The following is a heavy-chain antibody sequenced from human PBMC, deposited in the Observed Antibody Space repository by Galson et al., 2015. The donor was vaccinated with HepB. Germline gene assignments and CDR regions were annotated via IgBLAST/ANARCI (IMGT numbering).Heavy chain of an antibody. CDR2: ISGSGGST. CDR3: AKGPVGSNPYYFDF. Sequence: SLRLSCAASGFTFSNYAMSWVRQAPGKGLEWVSVISGSGGSTYYADSVKGRFTISRDNSKNTLYLQMNSLRAEDTAVYYCAKGPVGSNPYYFDFWGQGTLVTVSS. V-gene: IGHV3-23*01. J-gene: IGHJ4*02. D-gene: IGHD1-26*01. CDR1: GFTFSNYA.